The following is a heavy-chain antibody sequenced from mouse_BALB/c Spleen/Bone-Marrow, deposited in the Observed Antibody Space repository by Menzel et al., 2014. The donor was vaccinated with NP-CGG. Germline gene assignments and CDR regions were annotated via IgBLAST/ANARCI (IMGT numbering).Heavy chain of an antibody. Sequence: EVQLLESGGGLVQPGGSRKLSCTASGFTFSSFGMHWVRQAPEKGLGWVACISSDSDTIYYADTVKGRFTISRDNPKTTLFLKMTSIRSEDTAMYYCTRDHGYDWYFDVWGAGTTVTVSS. D-gene: IGHD2-2*01. V-gene: IGHV5-17*02. CDR3: TRDHGYDWYFDV. CDR1: GFTFSSFG. J-gene: IGHJ1*01. CDR2: ISSDSDTI.